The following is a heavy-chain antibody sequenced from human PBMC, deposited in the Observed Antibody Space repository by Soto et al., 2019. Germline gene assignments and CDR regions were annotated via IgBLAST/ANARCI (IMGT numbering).Heavy chain of an antibody. CDR1: GGSISSGGYY. Sequence: SETLSLTCTVSGGSISSGGYYWSWIRQHPGKGLEWIGYIYYSGSTYYNPSLKSRVTISVDTSKNQFSLKLSSVTAADTAVYYCARDIENRDNWFDPWGQGTLVTVSS. D-gene: IGHD2-15*01. CDR3: ARDIENRDNWFDP. V-gene: IGHV4-31*03. CDR2: IYYSGST. J-gene: IGHJ5*02.